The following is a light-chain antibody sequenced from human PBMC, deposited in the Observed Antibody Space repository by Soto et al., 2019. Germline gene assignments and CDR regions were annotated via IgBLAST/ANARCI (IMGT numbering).Light chain of an antibody. Sequence: EIVLTQSPATLSLSPGARVTLSCRASQSVTYSFLAWYQQKPGQAPRLLIYGASSRATGIPDRFSGSGSGTDFTLTISRLEPEDFAVYYCHQYGTSTCTVGQGTKVEIK. J-gene: IGKJ1*01. CDR1: QSVTYSF. V-gene: IGKV3-20*01. CDR3: HQYGTSTCT. CDR2: GAS.